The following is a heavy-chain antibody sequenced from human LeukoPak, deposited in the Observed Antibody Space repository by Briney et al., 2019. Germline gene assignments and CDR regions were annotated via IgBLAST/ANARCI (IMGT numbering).Heavy chain of an antibody. CDR2: ISGSGGST. Sequence: GGSLRLSCAASGFTFSNYVMSWVRQAPGKGLEWVSGISGSGGSTYYADSVKGRFTISRDNSKNTLYPQMNSLRAEDTAVYYCAKDIAAAAVYYFDYWGQGTLVTVSS. V-gene: IGHV3-23*01. D-gene: IGHD6-13*01. CDR3: AKDIAAAAVYYFDY. J-gene: IGHJ4*02. CDR1: GFTFSNYV.